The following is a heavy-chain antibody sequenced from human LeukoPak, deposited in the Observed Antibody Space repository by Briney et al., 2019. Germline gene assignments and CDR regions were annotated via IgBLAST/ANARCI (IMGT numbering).Heavy chain of an antibody. J-gene: IGHJ4*02. CDR3: TRDPDG. Sequence: GGSLGLSCAASGFSVTNYYMSWVRRAPGKGLEWVSVIYSGGDTFHADSVKGRFILSRDISKNTLYLQMNSLRVDDTAVYYCTRDPDGWGQGTLVTVSS. V-gene: IGHV3-66*01. CDR1: GFSVTNYY. CDR2: IYSGGDT.